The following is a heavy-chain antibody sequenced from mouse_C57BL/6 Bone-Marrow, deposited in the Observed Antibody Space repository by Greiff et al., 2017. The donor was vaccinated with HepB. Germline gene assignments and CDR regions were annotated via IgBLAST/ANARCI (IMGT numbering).Heavy chain of an antibody. CDR2: ISSGSSAI. J-gene: IGHJ4*01. V-gene: IGHV5-17*02. CDR3: ARQDPFYYAMDY. CDR1: GFTFSSFG. Sequence: EVQLVESGGGLVQPGGSRKLSCAASGFTFSSFGIHWVRQAPEKGLEWVAYISSGSSAIYYADTVKGRFTISRVNPKNTLFLQMTSLRSEDTAMYYCARQDPFYYAMDYWGQGTSVTVSS.